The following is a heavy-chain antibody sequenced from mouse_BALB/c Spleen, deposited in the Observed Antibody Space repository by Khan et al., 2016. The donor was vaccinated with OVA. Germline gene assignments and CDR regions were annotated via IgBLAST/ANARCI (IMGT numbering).Heavy chain of an antibody. Sequence: EVELQQSGTVLARPGASVKMSCKASGYTFTSYWIHWIKQRPGQGLEWIGDIYPGNTDTNYNQKFKGKAKLTAVTSTSTAYMELSSLTNEDSAVYYCTRRNWDVAWFAYWGQGTLVTVSA. V-gene: IGHV1-5*01. CDR2: IYPGNTDT. J-gene: IGHJ3*01. CDR3: TRRNWDVAWFAY. D-gene: IGHD4-1*01. CDR1: GYTFTSYW.